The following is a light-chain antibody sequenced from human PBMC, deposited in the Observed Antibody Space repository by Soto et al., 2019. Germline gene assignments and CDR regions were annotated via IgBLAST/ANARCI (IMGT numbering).Light chain of an antibody. CDR3: SSYTSSSTPYV. CDR2: EVS. J-gene: IGLJ1*01. Sequence: LTQPASVSGSPGLSITISCTGTSSDVGAYNYVSWYQQHPGKAPKLMIYEVSSRPSGVSNRFSGSKSGDTASLTISGLQAEDEADYYCSSYTSSSTPYVFGTGTKATVL. CDR1: SSDVGAYNY. V-gene: IGLV2-14*01.